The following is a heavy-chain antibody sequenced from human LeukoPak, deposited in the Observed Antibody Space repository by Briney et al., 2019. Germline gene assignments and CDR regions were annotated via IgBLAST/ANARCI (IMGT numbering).Heavy chain of an antibody. CDR3: ANDEL. D-gene: IGHD1-7*01. J-gene: IGHJ4*02. V-gene: IGHV4-34*01. CDR1: GGSISGYY. CDR2: ISHSGST. Sequence: SETLSLTCAVYGGSISGYYWSWIRQPPGKGLEWIGEISHSGSTTYNPPLRSPVTMSVDTPKNQFSLKLSSVTAADTAVYYCANDELWGQGTLVTVSS.